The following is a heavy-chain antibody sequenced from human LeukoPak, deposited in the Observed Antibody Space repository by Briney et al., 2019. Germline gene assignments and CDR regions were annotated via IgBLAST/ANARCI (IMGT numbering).Heavy chain of an antibody. CDR2: INPNSGGT. CDR3: ARAVGYCSSTSCYTEYFDY. J-gene: IGHJ4*02. Sequence: ASVKVSCKASGHTFTGYYMHWVRQAPGQGLEWMGRINPNSGGTNYAQKFQGRVTMTRDTSISTAYMELSRLRSDDTAVYYCARAVGYCSSTSCYTEYFDYWGQGTLVTVSS. V-gene: IGHV1-2*06. CDR1: GHTFTGYY. D-gene: IGHD2-2*02.